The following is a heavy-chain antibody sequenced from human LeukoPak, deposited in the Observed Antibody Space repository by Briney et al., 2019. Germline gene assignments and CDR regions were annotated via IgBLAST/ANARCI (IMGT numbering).Heavy chain of an antibody. V-gene: IGHV1-46*01. Sequence: ASVKVSCKASGYTFTSYYMHWVRQAPGQGLEWMGIINPSGGSTSYAQKFQDRVTMTRDTSRRVAYMQLSSLRSDDTAVYYCAISSAWYHDGFDIWGQGTMVSVSS. D-gene: IGHD6-19*01. CDR3: AISSAWYHDGFDI. CDR1: GYTFTSYY. CDR2: INPSGGST. J-gene: IGHJ3*02.